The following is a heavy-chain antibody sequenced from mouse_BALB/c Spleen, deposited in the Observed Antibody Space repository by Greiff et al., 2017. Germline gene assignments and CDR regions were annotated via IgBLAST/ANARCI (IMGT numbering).Heavy chain of an antibody. J-gene: IGHJ1*01. Sequence: QVQLKESGAELARPGASVKLSCKASGYTFTSYWMQWVKQRPGQGLEWIGAIYPGDGDTRYTQKFKGKATLTADKSSSTAYMQLSSLASEDSAVYYCARTDYYGSSSYWYFDVWGAGTTVTVSS. D-gene: IGHD1-1*01. CDR1: GYTFTSYW. CDR3: ARTDYYGSSSYWYFDV. V-gene: IGHV1-87*01. CDR2: IYPGDGDT.